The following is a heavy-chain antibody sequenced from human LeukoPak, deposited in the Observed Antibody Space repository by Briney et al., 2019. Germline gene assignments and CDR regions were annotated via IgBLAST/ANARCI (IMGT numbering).Heavy chain of an antibody. Sequence: GESLQISFKGSGYSFTSYWIGWVRPMPGKGLEWMGIIYPGDSDTRYSPSFQGQVTISADKSISTAYLQWSSLKASDTAMYYCARYSYYGDSIQDAFDIWGQGTMVTVSS. CDR2: IYPGDSDT. J-gene: IGHJ3*02. CDR3: ARYSYYGDSIQDAFDI. CDR1: GYSFTSYW. V-gene: IGHV5-51*01. D-gene: IGHD4-17*01.